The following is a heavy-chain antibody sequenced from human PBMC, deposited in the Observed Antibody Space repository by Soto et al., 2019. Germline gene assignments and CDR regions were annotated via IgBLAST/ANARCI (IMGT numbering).Heavy chain of an antibody. J-gene: IGHJ6*02. Sequence: QVQMVESGGGVVQPGRSLRLSCAASGFTFSSYAMHWVRQAPGKGLEWVAVISYDGSNNFYADSVKGRFTISRDNSKNTLYLQMRSLRAEDTAVYYCATDQCTNCVCYPYYFYGMDVWGQGTTVTVSS. V-gene: IGHV3-30-3*01. D-gene: IGHD2-8*01. CDR2: ISYDGSNN. CDR1: GFTFSSYA. CDR3: ATDQCTNCVCYPYYFYGMDV.